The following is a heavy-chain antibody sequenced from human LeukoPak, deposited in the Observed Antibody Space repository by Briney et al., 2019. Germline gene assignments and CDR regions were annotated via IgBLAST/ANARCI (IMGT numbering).Heavy chain of an antibody. J-gene: IGHJ3*01. CDR1: GGSISSYY. CDR2: VYYSGST. CDR3: VAYGGFRAFDV. D-gene: IGHD4-17*01. V-gene: IGHV4-59*08. Sequence: TSETLSLTCTVSGGSISSYYWSWVRQPPGKGLEWIGYVYYSGSTNYNPSLKSRLTISVDTSKNQFSLKLSSVTAADTAVYYCVAYGGFRAFDVWGQGTMVTVSS.